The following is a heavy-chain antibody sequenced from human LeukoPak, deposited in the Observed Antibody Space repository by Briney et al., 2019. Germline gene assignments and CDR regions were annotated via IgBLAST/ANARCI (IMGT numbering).Heavy chain of an antibody. CDR3: AKGTYYDGGGLAFNI. D-gene: IGHD3-22*01. CDR1: AFTFSTYG. J-gene: IGHJ3*02. CDR2: ISYAGSNQ. V-gene: IGHV3-30*18. Sequence: GRSLRLSCAASAFTFSTYGMHWVRQAPGKGLEWVALISYAGSNQYYADSVKGRFTVSRDNSKNTLYLQMNSLRAEDTAVYYCAKGTYYDGGGLAFNIWGQGTVVTVSS.